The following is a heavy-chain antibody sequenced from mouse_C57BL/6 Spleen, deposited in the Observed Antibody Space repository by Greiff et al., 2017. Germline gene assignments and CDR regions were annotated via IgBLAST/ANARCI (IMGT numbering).Heavy chain of an antibody. D-gene: IGHD2-3*01. Sequence: VQLQESGPGLVQPSQSLSITCTVSGFSLTSYGVHWVRQSPGKGLEWLGVIWSGGSTDYNAAFISRLSISKDNSKSQVFFKMNSLQADDTAIYYCAIQRADGYSSFAYWGQGTLVTVSA. V-gene: IGHV2-2*01. CDR1: GFSLTSYG. J-gene: IGHJ3*01. CDR3: AIQRADGYSSFAY. CDR2: IWSGGST.